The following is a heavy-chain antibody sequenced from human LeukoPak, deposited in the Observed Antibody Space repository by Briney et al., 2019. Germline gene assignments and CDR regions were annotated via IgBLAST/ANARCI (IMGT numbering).Heavy chain of an antibody. D-gene: IGHD2-21*02. V-gene: IGHV3-23*01. CDR3: VREDTPATANY. Sequence: GSLRLSCAASGFNFANHAMSWVRQTPGKGLEWGSAISGGGDITYSADSVAGRFTISRDNSKDTLFLQMHSLRPGDTAVYYCVREDTPATANYWGQGTLVTISS. CDR1: GFNFANHA. J-gene: IGHJ4*02. CDR2: ISGGGDIT.